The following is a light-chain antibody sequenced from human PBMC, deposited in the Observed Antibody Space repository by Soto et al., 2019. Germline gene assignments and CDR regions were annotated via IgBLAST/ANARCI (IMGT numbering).Light chain of an antibody. J-gene: IGLJ3*02. Sequence: QSVLTQPASVSGSPGQSITISCTGTSSDVGNYNYVSWYQHHPGKAPKLMIYGVTNRPSGVSNRFSGSKSGNTASLTISGLQAEDEADYYCSSYTIRSTWVFGGGTKLTVL. CDR3: SSYTIRSTWV. CDR1: SSDVGNYNY. CDR2: GVT. V-gene: IGLV2-14*01.